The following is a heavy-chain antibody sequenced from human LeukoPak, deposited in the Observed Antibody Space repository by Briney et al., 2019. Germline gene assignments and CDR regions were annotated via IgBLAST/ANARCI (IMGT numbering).Heavy chain of an antibody. CDR2: IKSKTDGGTT. CDR3: TRSSGSGSYYNVFY. V-gene: IGHV3-15*01. CDR1: GFTFSNAW. Sequence: GGSLRLSCAASGFTFSNAWMSWVRQAPGKGLEWVGRIKSKTDGGTTDYAAPVKGRFTISRDDSKNTLYLQMNSLKTEDTAVYYCTRSSGSGSYYNVFYWGQGTLVTVSS. D-gene: IGHD3-10*01. J-gene: IGHJ4*02.